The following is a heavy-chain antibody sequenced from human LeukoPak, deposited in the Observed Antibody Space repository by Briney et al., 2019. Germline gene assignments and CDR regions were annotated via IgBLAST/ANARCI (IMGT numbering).Heavy chain of an antibody. CDR3: ARTGIHYYYYMDV. J-gene: IGHJ6*03. CDR1: GGTFSSYA. Sequence: ASVKVSCKASGGTFSSYAISWVRQAPGQGLEWMGGIIPIFGTANYAQKFQGRVTMTTDTSTSTAYMELRSLRSDDTAVYYCARTGIHYYYYMDVWGKGTTVTISS. D-gene: IGHD3-9*01. V-gene: IGHV1-69*05. CDR2: IIPIFGTA.